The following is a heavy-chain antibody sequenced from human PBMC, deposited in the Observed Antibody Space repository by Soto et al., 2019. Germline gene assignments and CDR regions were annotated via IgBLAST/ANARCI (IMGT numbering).Heavy chain of an antibody. CDR1: GYTFTGYY. J-gene: IGHJ6*02. D-gene: IGHD3-3*01. CDR3: ARGRRDDFWSGYSHYYYYGMDV. CDR2: INPNSGGT. Sequence: VKVSCKASGYTFTGYYMHWVRQAPGQGLEWMGWINPNSGGTNYAQKFQGWVTMTRDTSISTAYMELSRLRSDDTAVYYCARGRRDDFWSGYSHYYYYGMDVWGQGTTVTVSS. V-gene: IGHV1-2*04.